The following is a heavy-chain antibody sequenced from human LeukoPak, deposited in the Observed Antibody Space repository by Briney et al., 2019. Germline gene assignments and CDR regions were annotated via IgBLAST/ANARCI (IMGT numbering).Heavy chain of an antibody. J-gene: IGHJ6*03. CDR2: INPNSGDT. Sequence: ASVKVSCKASGYTFTGYYMHWVRQAPGQGLEWMGWINPNSGDTKVAQKFQGRVTMTRDTSISTAYMEPSSLRSDDTAVYYCASRTIFGPGSGDYYYYYMDVWGKGTTVTVSS. CDR3: ASRTIFGPGSGDYYYYYMDV. V-gene: IGHV1-2*02. CDR1: GYTFTGYY. D-gene: IGHD3-3*01.